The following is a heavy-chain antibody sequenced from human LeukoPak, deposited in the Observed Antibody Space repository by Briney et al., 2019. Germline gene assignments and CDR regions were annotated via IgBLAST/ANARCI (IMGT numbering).Heavy chain of an antibody. CDR3: ALYDSRRGGSIVY. V-gene: IGHV4-59*01. D-gene: IGHD3-22*01. CDR2: IYYSGST. J-gene: IGHJ4*02. CDR1: GGSISSYY. Sequence: PSETLSLTCTVSGGSISSYYWSWIRQPPGKGLEWIGYIYYSGSTNYNPSLKSRVTISVDTSKNQFSLKLSSVTAADTAVYYCALYDSRRGGSIVYWGQGTLVTVSS.